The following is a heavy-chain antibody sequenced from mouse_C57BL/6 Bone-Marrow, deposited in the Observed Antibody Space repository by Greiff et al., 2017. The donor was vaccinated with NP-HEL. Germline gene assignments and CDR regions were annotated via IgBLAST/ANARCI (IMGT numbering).Heavy chain of an antibody. CDR2: ILPSIGRT. J-gene: IGHJ4*01. CDR3: ARGGYYDYDVSSYYAMDY. V-gene: IGHV15-2*01. Sequence: QVQLKESGSELRSPGSSVKLSCKDFDSEVFPIAYMSWVRQKPGHGFEWIGGILPSIGRTIYGEKFEDKATLDADTLSNTAYLELNSLTSEDSAIYYCARGGYYDYDVSSYYAMDYWGQGTSVTVSS. CDR1: DSEVFPIAY. D-gene: IGHD2-4*01.